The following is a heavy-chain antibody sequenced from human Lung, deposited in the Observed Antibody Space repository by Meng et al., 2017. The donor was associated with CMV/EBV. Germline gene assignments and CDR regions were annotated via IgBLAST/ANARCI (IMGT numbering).Heavy chain of an antibody. CDR2: ITSKAYGGTT. V-gene: IGHV3-49*04. Sequence: GVLRLSCTAFGFTFADYAMTWVRQAPGKGLEWVGFITSKAYGGTTQYAASVKARFTISRDDSKRIAYLQMNSLKIEDTAVYFCSRGVPILPVPAATGRGSFYFDYWGQGTLVXVSS. CDR3: SRGVPILPVPAATGRGSFYFDY. D-gene: IGHD2-2*01. J-gene: IGHJ4*02. CDR1: GFTFADYA.